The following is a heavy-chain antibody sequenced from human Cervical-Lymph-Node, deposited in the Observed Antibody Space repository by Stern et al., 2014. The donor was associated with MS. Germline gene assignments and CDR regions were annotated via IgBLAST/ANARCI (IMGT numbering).Heavy chain of an antibody. D-gene: IGHD5-12*01. V-gene: IGHV3-53*04. J-gene: IGHJ1*01. CDR3: ARARLRGSDADF. CDR2: LHSGGDT. CDR1: GFTVNSNY. Sequence: VQLVESGGSLVQPGGSLRLSCAVSGFTVNSNYMSWVRQAPGKGLEWVSVLHSGGDTYYAASVTGRFTISRHNSQNTLYLQMSSLRADDTAVYWCARARLRGSDADFWGQGTLVTVSS.